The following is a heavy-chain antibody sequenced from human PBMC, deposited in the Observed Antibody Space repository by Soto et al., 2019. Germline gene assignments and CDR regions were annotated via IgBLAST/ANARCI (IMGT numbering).Heavy chain of an antibody. CDR1: GYTFTSYG. Sequence: QVQLVQSGAEVKKPGASVKVSCKASGYTFTSYGISWVRQAPGQGLEWMGWISAYNGNTNYAQKLQGRVTMPPDTSTSTAYMELRSLRSDDTAVYYCARGGYCSGGSCYEFVEEYDYWGQGTLVTVSS. CDR3: ARGGYCSGGSCYEFVEEYDY. CDR2: ISAYNGNT. J-gene: IGHJ4*02. V-gene: IGHV1-18*01. D-gene: IGHD2-15*01.